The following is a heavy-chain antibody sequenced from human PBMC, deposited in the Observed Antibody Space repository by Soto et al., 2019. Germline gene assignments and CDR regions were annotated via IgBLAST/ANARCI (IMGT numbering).Heavy chain of an antibody. CDR1: GFTFSSYA. V-gene: IGHV3-23*01. J-gene: IGHJ6*02. CDR3: AKDFERWFGRAAYYYHGMDV. CDR2: ISGSGGRI. Sequence: EVQLLESGGGLVQPGGSLRLSCAASGFTFSSYAMSWVRQAPGEGLEWVSAISGSGGRIYYADSVKGRFTISRDNSKNTLYLQENSLRAEDTAVYYCAKDFERWFGRAAYYYHGMDVWGQGTTVTVSS. D-gene: IGHD3-10*01.